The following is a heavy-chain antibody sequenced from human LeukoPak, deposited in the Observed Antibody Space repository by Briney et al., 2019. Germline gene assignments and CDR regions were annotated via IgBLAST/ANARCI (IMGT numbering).Heavy chain of an antibody. J-gene: IGHJ4*02. Sequence: PGGSLRLSCAASGFTFSSYGMHWVRQAPGKGLEWVAFIRHDGSNKFYADSVRGRFTISRDNSKNTLFLQMDGLRTEDTAVYYCAKDPSATVTPNYFDYWARGPWSPSPQ. D-gene: IGHD4-11*01. CDR2: IRHDGSNK. V-gene: IGHV3-30*02. CDR1: GFTFSSYG. CDR3: AKDPSATVTPNYFDY.